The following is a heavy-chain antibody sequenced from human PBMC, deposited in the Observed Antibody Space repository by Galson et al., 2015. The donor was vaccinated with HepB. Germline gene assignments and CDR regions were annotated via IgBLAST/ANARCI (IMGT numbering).Heavy chain of an antibody. D-gene: IGHD6-13*01. Sequence: SLRLSCAASGFTFSSYGMHWVRQAPGKGLEWVAVISYDGSNKYYADSVKGRFTISRDNSKNTLYLQMNSLRAEDTAVYYCAKDRGPAVDNYSSSWNEGFDYWGQGTLVTVSS. V-gene: IGHV3-30*18. CDR2: ISYDGSNK. J-gene: IGHJ4*02. CDR1: GFTFSSYG. CDR3: AKDRGPAVDNYSSSWNEGFDY.